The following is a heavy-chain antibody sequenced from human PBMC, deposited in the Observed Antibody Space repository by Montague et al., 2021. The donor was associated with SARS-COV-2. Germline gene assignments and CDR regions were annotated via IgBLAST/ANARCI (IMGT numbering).Heavy chain of an antibody. CDR3: AHRYYSGSGSSASAVIDY. V-gene: IGHV2-5*02. CDR2: IYWDDDK. Sequence: PALVKPTQTLTLTCTFSGFSLSTDGVGVGWIRQPPGKALEWLALIYWDDDKRYRPGLQSRLTITKGTSENQVVLTMTNMDPVDTATYYCAHRYYSGSGSSASAVIDYWGQGTLVTVS. CDR1: GFSLSTDGVG. J-gene: IGHJ4*02. D-gene: IGHD3-10*01.